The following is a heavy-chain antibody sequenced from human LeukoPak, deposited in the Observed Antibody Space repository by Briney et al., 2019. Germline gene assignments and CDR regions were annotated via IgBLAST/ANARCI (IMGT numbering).Heavy chain of an antibody. Sequence: SETLSLTCTVSGDSISRYYWSWIRQPPGKGPECIGYISYSGSTNYNPSLKSQVTISLDTSKNHFSLKLTSVTAADTAVFYCARSQGAYFDYWGQGILVTVSS. V-gene: IGHV4-59*01. CDR1: GDSISRYY. J-gene: IGHJ4*02. CDR3: ARSQGAYFDY. CDR2: ISYSGST.